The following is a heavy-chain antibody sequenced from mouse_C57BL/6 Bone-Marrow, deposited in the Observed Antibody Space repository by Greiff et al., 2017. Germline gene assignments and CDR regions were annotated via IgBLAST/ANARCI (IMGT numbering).Heavy chain of an antibody. V-gene: IGHV1-39*01. CDR2: INPNYGTT. Sequence: VQLQQSGPELVKPGASVKISCKASGYSFTDYNMNWVKQSNGKSLEWIGVINPNYGTTSYNQKFQGKATLTVDQYSSTAYMQLHSLTSEDSAVYYCARFGNYVRYAMDYWGQGTSGTVSS. CDR3: ARFGNYVRYAMDY. CDR1: GYSFTDYN. J-gene: IGHJ4*01. D-gene: IGHD2-1*01.